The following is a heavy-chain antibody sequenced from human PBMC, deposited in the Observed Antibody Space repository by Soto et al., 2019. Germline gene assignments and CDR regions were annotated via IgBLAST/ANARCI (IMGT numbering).Heavy chain of an antibody. V-gene: IGHV4-59*08. D-gene: IGHD2-15*01. CDR1: GGSISSYY. J-gene: IGHJ4*02. CDR3: ARRQVGGSCDTCFDD. Sequence: SETLSLTCTVSGGSISSYYWSWIRQPPGKGLEWIGYIYYSGSTNYNPSLKSRVTISVDTSKNQFSLKLSSVTAADTAVYYCARRQVGGSCDTCFDDWGQGTLVTVAS. CDR2: IYYSGST.